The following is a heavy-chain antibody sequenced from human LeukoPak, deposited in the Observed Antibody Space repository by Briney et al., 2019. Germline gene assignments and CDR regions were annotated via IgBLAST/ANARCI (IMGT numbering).Heavy chain of an antibody. CDR3: AREGSGWYRSYFYYYMDV. Sequence: SETLSLTCAVYGGSFSGYYWSWIRQPPGKGLEWIGEINHSGSTNYNPSLKSRVTMSVDTSKNQFSLKLSSVTAADTAVYYCAREGSGWYRSYFYYYMDVWGKGTTVTVSS. V-gene: IGHV4-34*01. J-gene: IGHJ6*03. CDR2: INHSGST. D-gene: IGHD6-19*01. CDR1: GGSFSGYY.